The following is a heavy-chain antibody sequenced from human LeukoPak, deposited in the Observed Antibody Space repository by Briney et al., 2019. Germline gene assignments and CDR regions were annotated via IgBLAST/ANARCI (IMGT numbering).Heavy chain of an antibody. CDR2: ISYDGSNK. CDR1: GFTFSSYG. D-gene: IGHD3-16*01. Sequence: GGPLRLSCAASGFTFSSYGMHWVRQAPGKGLEWVAVISYDGSNKYYADSVKGRFTISRDNSKNTLYLQMNSLRAEDTAVYFCAKVRPYYDPFDYWGQGTLVTVSS. J-gene: IGHJ4*02. V-gene: IGHV3-30*18. CDR3: AKVRPYYDPFDY.